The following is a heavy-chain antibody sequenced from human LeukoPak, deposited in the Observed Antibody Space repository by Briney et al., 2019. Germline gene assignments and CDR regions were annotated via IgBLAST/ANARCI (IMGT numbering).Heavy chain of an antibody. V-gene: IGHV4-39*01. J-gene: IGHJ3*01. Sequence: SETLSLTCTVSGGSLSSSSYYWGWIRQPPGRGLAWIGSIYYTGSTYYNPSLKSRITISVDTYKKQFSLKVSVVSAGGRAIYLCAXXXRVXXADPGAXHXWGQGTXXXVSS. CDR2: IYYTGST. CDR3: AXXXRVXXADPGAXHX. D-gene: IGHD2-2*01. CDR1: GGSLSSSSYY.